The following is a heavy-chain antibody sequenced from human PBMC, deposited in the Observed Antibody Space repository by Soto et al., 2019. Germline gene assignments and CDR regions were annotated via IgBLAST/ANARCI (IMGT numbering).Heavy chain of an antibody. CDR1: GFSLTTNGAG. D-gene: IGHD3-10*01. Sequence: SGPTLVNPTQTLTLTCTFSGFSLTTNGAGVGWIRQPPGKALEWLALIYWDDDKRYKSSLKSRLTITKDTSKNQVVLTMTNMDPVDTATYYCAHRRTTMIRGTTPEFMEVWGNGTTVTVSS. CDR3: AHRRTTMIRGTTPEFMEV. J-gene: IGHJ6*03. V-gene: IGHV2-5*02. CDR2: IYWDDDK.